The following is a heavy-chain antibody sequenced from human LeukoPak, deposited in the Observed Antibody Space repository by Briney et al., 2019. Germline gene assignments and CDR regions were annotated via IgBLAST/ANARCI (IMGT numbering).Heavy chain of an antibody. J-gene: IGHJ4*02. CDR3: ARANNWNYALGY. V-gene: IGHV1-18*01. CDR1: GDTFIRYG. D-gene: IGHD1-7*01. CDR2: ISTGNGNT. Sequence: ASVKVSCKASGDTFIRYGISWVRQAPGQGLEWMGWISTGNGNTNYGQKFQGRVTMTTDTSTGTAYMELRSLRSDDTAMYYCARANNWNYALGYWGQGTLVTVSS.